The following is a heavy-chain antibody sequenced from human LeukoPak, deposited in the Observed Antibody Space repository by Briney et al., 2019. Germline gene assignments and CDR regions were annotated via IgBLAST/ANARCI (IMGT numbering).Heavy chain of an antibody. CDR1: GGSFSGYY. D-gene: IGHD3-3*01. CDR3: ARGRVRITIFGVVRNWFDP. J-gene: IGHJ5*02. V-gene: IGHV4-34*01. Sequence: PSETLSLTCAVYGGSFSGYYWSWIRQPPGKGLEWIGEINNSGSTNYNPSLESRVTISIDTSKNQFSLNLTSVTAADTSVYYCARGRVRITIFGVVRNWFDPWGQGTLVTVSS. CDR2: INNSGST.